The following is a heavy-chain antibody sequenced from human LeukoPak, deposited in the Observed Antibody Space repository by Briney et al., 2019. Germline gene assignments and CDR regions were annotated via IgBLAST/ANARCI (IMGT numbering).Heavy chain of an antibody. CDR1: GYTFTGYY. V-gene: IGHV1-69*06. CDR3: ARDWGRDGFSYYMDV. Sequence: GASVKVSCKASGYTFTGYYMHWVRQAPGQGLEWMGGIIPIFGTANYAQEFQGRVTITADKSTSTAYMELSSLGSGDTAIYYCARDWGRDGFSYYMDVWGKGTTVTVSS. D-gene: IGHD5-24*01. CDR2: IIPIFGTA. J-gene: IGHJ6*03.